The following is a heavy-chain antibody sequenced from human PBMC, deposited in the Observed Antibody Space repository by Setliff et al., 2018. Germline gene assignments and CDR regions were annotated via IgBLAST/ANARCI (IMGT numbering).Heavy chain of an antibody. J-gene: IGHJ6*03. CDR1: GGSISSYY. Sequence: PSEILSLTCTVSGGSISSYYWSWIRQPAGKGLEWIGHIYIGGSANYNPPLKSRVTMSIDTSKNQFSLKLNSVTAADMAVYYCAREQWLDPPGYYYMDVWAKGTTVTVSS. CDR2: IYIGGSA. V-gene: IGHV4-4*07. CDR3: AREQWLDPPGYYYMDV. D-gene: IGHD6-19*01.